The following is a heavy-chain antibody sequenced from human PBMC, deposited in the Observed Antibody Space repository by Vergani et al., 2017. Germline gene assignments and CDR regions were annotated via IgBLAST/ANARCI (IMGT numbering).Heavy chain of an antibody. V-gene: IGHV4-4*03. D-gene: IGHD2-2*02. Sequence: QVQLQESGPGLVKPPGTLSLTCAVSGDSISSNNCWTWVRQPPGKGLEWIGKMCHTEDTKYSPSLKSRVTVSVDESRNLFSLRRNSVTAADTAVYYCATIGYRRWGYYFDYWGQGILVTVSS. CDR3: ATIGYRRWGYYFDY. CDR2: MCHTEDT. J-gene: IGHJ4*02. CDR1: GDSISSNNC.